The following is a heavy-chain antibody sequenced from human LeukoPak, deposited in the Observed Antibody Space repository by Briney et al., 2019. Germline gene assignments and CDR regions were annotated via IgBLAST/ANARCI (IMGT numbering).Heavy chain of an antibody. J-gene: IGHJ4*02. CDR3: ARRGFFDF. V-gene: IGHV4-61*03. Sequence: SETLSLTCSVSGQSVSSGDYWGWIRQPPGKGLELIAYISNSGSTNYNPSLKSRVTISVDTSKNHFSLKLSSVTAADTAIYFCARRGFFDFWGQGTLVTVSS. CDR1: GQSVSSGDY. CDR2: ISNSGST.